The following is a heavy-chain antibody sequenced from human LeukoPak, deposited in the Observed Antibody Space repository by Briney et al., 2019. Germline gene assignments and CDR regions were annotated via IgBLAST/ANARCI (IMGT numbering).Heavy chain of an antibody. CDR3: AAGYSSGWFPRDYFDY. J-gene: IGHJ4*02. Sequence: SETLSLTCTVSGGSISSSSYYWGWIRQPPGKGLEWIGSIYYSGSTYYNPSLKSRVTVSVDTSKNQFSLKLSSVTAADTAVYNCAAGYSSGWFPRDYFDYWGQGTLVTVSS. D-gene: IGHD6-19*01. CDR1: GGSISSSSYY. V-gene: IGHV4-39*01. CDR2: IYYSGST.